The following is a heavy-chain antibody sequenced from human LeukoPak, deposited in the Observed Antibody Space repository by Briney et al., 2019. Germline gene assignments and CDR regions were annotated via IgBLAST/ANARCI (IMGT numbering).Heavy chain of an antibody. Sequence: GGSLRLSCAASGFTFSSNNMNWVRQAPGKGLEWVSSISSSSSYIYYADSVKGRFTISRDNAKNSLYLQMNSLRAEDTAVYYCARVGCGGDCYSEASFDYWGQGTLVTVSS. V-gene: IGHV3-21*01. CDR2: ISSSSSYI. J-gene: IGHJ4*02. CDR1: GFTFSSNN. CDR3: ARVGCGGDCYSEASFDY. D-gene: IGHD2-21*01.